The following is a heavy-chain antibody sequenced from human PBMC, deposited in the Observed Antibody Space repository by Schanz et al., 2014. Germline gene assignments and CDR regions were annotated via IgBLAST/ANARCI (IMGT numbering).Heavy chain of an antibody. J-gene: IGHJ4*02. D-gene: IGHD2-2*01. V-gene: IGHV4-34*01. CDR1: GGSFSGYY. CDR3: ARAARRTRVVPLYFDY. CDR2: ISHSGDT. Sequence: QLQESGSGLLRPSETLSLTCAVYGGSFSGYYWTWIRQPPGKRLEWIGEISHSGDTNFNPSLKSRVTISVDTSKNQFSLKLRSVTAADTAVYYCARAARRTRVVPLYFDYWGQGTLVTVSS.